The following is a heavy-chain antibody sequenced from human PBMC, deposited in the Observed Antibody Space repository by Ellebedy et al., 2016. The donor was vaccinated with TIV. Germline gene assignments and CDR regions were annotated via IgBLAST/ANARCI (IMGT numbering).Heavy chain of an antibody. CDR1: GFTLEDYA. CDR2: ISWNSVIM. V-gene: IGHV3-9*01. Sequence: GGSLRLSXVVSGFTLEDYAMHWVRQVPGKGLEWVSGISWNSVIMDYADSVKGRFTISRDNVKNSLYLQMNSLRAEDTALYYCAKDIGSSISGGYYGMDVWGQGITVTVSS. D-gene: IGHD2-2*01. J-gene: IGHJ6*02. CDR3: AKDIGSSISGGYYGMDV.